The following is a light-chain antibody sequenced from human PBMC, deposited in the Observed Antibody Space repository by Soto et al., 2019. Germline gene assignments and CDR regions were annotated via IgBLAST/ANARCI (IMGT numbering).Light chain of an antibody. CDR3: QHYNNWPLT. Sequence: EIVMTQSPATLSVSPGERASLSCRASQSVSSNLAWYQQKPGQTPRLLIYATSTRATGIPARFSGSGSGTEFTLTISSLQSEDFAVCYCQHYNNWPLTFGGGTKVEIK. J-gene: IGKJ4*01. CDR1: QSVSSN. V-gene: IGKV3-15*01. CDR2: ATS.